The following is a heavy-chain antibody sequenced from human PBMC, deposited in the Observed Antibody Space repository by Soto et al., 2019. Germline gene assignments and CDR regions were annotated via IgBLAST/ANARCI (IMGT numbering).Heavy chain of an antibody. Sequence: VGSLRLSCAASGFTFSSYSMNWVRQAPGKGLEWVSYISSSSSTIYYADSVKGRFTISRDNAKNSLYLQMNSLRDEDTAVYYCARDGDTAMVQYYYYGMDVWGQGTTVTVSS. J-gene: IGHJ6*02. CDR1: GFTFSSYS. CDR2: ISSSSSTI. CDR3: ARDGDTAMVQYYYYGMDV. D-gene: IGHD5-18*01. V-gene: IGHV3-48*02.